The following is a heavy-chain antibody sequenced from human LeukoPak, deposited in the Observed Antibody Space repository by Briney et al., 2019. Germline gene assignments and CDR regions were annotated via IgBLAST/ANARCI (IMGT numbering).Heavy chain of an antibody. D-gene: IGHD2-2*01. CDR3: ARRYCSSTSCNPYFFDY. CDR2: ISPGDSDA. V-gene: IGHV5-51*01. Sequence: GASLKISCKCSGYTFTNYYIGWVRQTPGKGLEWMGIISPGDSDARYSPSFQGQVTISADKSISTAYLRWSSLKASDTAMYYCARRYCSSTSCNPYFFDYWGQGTLVTVSS. J-gene: IGHJ4*02. CDR1: GYTFTNYY.